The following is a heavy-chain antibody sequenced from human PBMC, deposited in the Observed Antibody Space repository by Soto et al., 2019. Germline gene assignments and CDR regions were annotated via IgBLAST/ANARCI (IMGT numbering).Heavy chain of an antibody. J-gene: IGHJ2*01. CDR1: GFTFSNYA. CDR2: IGDAGGST. D-gene: IGHD2-21*01. V-gene: IGHV3-23*01. Sequence: DVQLLESGGGLVQPGGSLRLSCAASGFTFSNYAMTWVRQAPGKGLEWVSGIGDAGGSTYYTDSVKGRFTISRDNSKNTLYRQMNSLRARDTAIYYCAKAGGRGFCSDWYFDLWGRGTLVTVSS. CDR3: AKAGGRGFCSDWYFDL.